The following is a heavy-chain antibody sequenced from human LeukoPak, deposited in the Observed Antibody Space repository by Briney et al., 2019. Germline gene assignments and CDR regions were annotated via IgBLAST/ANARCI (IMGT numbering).Heavy chain of an antibody. CDR1: GFTVSDNY. J-gene: IGHJ4*02. CDR2: ISSSSSTI. CDR3: ARASFQRWLQLGGD. V-gene: IGHV3-48*02. D-gene: IGHD5-24*01. Sequence: GGSLRLSCAASGFTVSDNYMTWVRQAPGKGLEWVSYISSSSSTIYYADSVKGRFTISRDNAKNSLYLQMNSLRDEDTAVYYCARASFQRWLQLGGDWGQGTLVTVSS.